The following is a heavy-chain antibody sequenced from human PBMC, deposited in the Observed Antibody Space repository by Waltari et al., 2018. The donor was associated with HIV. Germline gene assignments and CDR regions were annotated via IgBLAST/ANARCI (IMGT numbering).Heavy chain of an antibody. J-gene: IGHJ6*02. Sequence: QVQLQESGPGLVKPSGTLSLTCAVSGGSISSSNWWSWVRQPPGKGLEWIGEIYHSGSTNYNPSLKSRVTISVDKSKNQFSLKLSSVTAADTAVYYCARMDFWSGYYTYYYYGMDVWGQGTTVTVSS. CDR1: GGSISSSNW. CDR2: IYHSGST. V-gene: IGHV4-4*02. CDR3: ARMDFWSGYYTYYYYGMDV. D-gene: IGHD3-3*01.